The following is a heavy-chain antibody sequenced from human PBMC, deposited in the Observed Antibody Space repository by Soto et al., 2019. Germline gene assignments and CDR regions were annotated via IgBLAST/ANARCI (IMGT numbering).Heavy chain of an antibody. J-gene: IGHJ6*02. Sequence: GGSLRLSCAASGFTVSSNYMSWVRQAPGKGLEWVSVIYSGGSTYYADSVKGRFTISRDNSKNTLYLQMNSLRAEDTAVYYCARDPTAAGGYYYYGMDVWGQGTTVTVSS. D-gene: IGHD6-13*01. CDR3: ARDPTAAGGYYYYGMDV. CDR1: GFTVSSNY. CDR2: IYSGGST. V-gene: IGHV3-53*01.